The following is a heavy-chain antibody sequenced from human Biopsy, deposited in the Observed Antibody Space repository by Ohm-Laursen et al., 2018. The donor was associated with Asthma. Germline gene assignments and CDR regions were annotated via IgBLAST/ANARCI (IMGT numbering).Heavy chain of an antibody. J-gene: IGHJ6*02. D-gene: IGHD3-3*01. V-gene: IGHV4-34*01. CDR1: GLSSSAYY. Sequence: GTLSLTCSMYGLSSSAYYWTWIRQTPGKGLEWIGESDHRGNTNTDATLKSRVTISKAKSANEFSLKMKSVTAADTAIYYCARGPEWSGLDIWGQGTTVTVSS. CDR2: SDHRGNT. CDR3: ARGPEWSGLDI.